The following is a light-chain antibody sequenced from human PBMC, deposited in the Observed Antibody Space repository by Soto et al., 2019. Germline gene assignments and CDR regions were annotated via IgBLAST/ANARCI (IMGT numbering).Light chain of an antibody. CDR1: TGAVTSGHY. J-gene: IGLJ2*01. CDR2: DTT. V-gene: IGLV7-46*01. Sequence: QAVVTQEPSLTLSPGGTVTLTCGSSTGAVTSGHYPYWFQQKPGQAPRTLIYDTTKKHSWTPARFSGSLLGGKAALTLTGAQPEDEAEYYCLLSYTRARHVVFGGGTKVTVL. CDR3: LLSYTRARHVV.